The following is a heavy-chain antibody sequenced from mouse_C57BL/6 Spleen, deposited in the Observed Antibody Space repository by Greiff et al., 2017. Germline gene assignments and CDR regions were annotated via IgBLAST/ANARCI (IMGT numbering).Heavy chain of an antibody. CDR3: ARAVGYYGSSGGY. CDR2: LDPSDSYT. D-gene: IGHD1-1*01. CDR1: GYTFTSYW. Sequence: VQLQQPGAELVKPGASVKLSCKASGYTFTSYWMKWVKQRPGQGLEWIGELDPSDSYTNYNQQIKGKATLTVDTTSRTSHMQLSSLTSEYSAVYYCARAVGYYGSSGGYWGQGTTLTVSS. J-gene: IGHJ2*01. V-gene: IGHV1-50*01.